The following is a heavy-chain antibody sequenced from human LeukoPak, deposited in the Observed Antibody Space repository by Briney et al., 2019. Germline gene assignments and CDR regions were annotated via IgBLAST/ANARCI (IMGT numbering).Heavy chain of an antibody. CDR1: GGTFSSYA. V-gene: IGHV1-18*01. CDR3: ARDRDGGDDY. J-gene: IGHJ4*02. CDR2: ISAYNGNT. Sequence: ASVKVSCKASGGTFSSYAISWVRQAPGQGLEWMGWISAYNGNTNYAQKLQGRVTMTTDTSTSTAYMELRSLRSEDTAVYYCARDRDGGDDYWGQGTLVTVSS. D-gene: IGHD3-16*01.